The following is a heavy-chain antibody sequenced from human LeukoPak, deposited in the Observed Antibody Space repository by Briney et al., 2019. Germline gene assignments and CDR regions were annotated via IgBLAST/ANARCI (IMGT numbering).Heavy chain of an antibody. Sequence: PGGSLRLSCAASGFTVSSNYMSWVRQAPGKGLEWVSVIYSGGSTYYADSVKGRFTISRDNSKNTLYLQMNSLRAEDTAVYYCAKVIVGARGAFDIWGQGTMVTVSS. D-gene: IGHD1-26*01. CDR1: GFTVSSNY. J-gene: IGHJ3*02. CDR2: IYSGGST. V-gene: IGHV3-53*01. CDR3: AKVIVGARGAFDI.